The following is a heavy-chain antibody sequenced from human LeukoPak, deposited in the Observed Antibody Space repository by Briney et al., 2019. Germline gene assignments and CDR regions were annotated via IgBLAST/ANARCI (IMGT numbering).Heavy chain of an antibody. CDR3: ARHTGTYFNY. CDR2: IKQDGSET. V-gene: IGHV3-7*01. Sequence: GGSLRLSCAASGFTISTYWMTWLRQAPGKGLEWVANIKQDGSETYYVDSVKGRFTISRDNAKNSLYLQMNSLRAEDTAVYYCARHTGTYFNYWGQGTLVTVSS. D-gene: IGHD1-26*01. J-gene: IGHJ4*02. CDR1: GFTISTYW.